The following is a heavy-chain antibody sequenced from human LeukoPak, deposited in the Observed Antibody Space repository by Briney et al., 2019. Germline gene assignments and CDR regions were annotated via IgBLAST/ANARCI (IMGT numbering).Heavy chain of an antibody. CDR3: ARASADDYGDYRCAFDI. CDR1: GGTFSSYA. D-gene: IGHD4-17*01. Sequence: SVKVSCKASGGTFSSYAISWVRQAPGQGLEWMGGIIPIFGTANYAQKFQGRVTITADESTSTAYMELSSLRSEDTAVYYCARASADDYGDYRCAFDIWGQGTMVTVSS. CDR2: IIPIFGTA. V-gene: IGHV1-69*13. J-gene: IGHJ3*02.